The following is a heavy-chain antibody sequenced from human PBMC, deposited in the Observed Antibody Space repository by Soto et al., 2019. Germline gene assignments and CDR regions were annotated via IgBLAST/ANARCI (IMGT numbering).Heavy chain of an antibody. CDR1: GFTFSNAW. CDR3: TTVERGYSYGPLDY. Sequence: GGSLRLSCAASGFTFSNAWMNWVRQAPEKGLEWVGRIKSKTDGGTTDYAAPVKGRFTISRDDSKNTLYLQMNSLKTEDTAVYYCTTVERGYSYGPLDYWGQGTLVTVSS. J-gene: IGHJ4*02. CDR2: IKSKTDGGTT. V-gene: IGHV3-15*07. D-gene: IGHD5-18*01.